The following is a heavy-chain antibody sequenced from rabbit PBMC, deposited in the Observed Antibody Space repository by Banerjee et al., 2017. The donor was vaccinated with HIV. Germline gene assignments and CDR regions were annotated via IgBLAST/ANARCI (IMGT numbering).Heavy chain of an antibody. D-gene: IGHD8-1*01. V-gene: IGHV1S40*01. J-gene: IGHJ6*01. Sequence: QSLEESGGDLVKPGASLTLTCKASGFSFSSSYYISWVRQAPGKGLEWIACIYAGSSGSTYYASWAKGRFTISKTSSTTVTLQMTSLTAADTATYFCARVAGSSYYWGPGTLVTVS. CDR1: GFSFSSSYY. CDR3: ARVAGSSYY. CDR2: IYAGSSGST.